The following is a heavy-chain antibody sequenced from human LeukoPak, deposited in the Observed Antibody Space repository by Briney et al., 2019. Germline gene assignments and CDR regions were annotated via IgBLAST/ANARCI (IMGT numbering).Heavy chain of an antibody. Sequence: GGSLRLSCAASGFTFSSYGMHWVRQAPGRGPEWVAFIRYDGSNKYYADSVKGRFTISRDNSKNTLYLQMNSLRAEDTAVYYCAKVFEAGDRDWFDPWGQGTLVTVSS. CDR2: IRYDGSNK. CDR3: AKVFEAGDRDWFDP. CDR1: GFTFSSYG. D-gene: IGHD7-27*01. J-gene: IGHJ5*02. V-gene: IGHV3-30*02.